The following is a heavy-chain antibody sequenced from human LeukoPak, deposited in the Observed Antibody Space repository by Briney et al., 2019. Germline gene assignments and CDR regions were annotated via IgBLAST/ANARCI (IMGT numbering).Heavy chain of an antibody. CDR2: ISGSGGST. CDR1: GFTFSSYG. J-gene: IGHJ4*02. Sequence: GGSLRLSCAASGFTFSSYGMTWVRQAPGEGLEWVSAISGSGGSTSYADSVKGRFTISRDNSKNTLYLQMNSRWANDTAVYYCVRGLVAPDYWGQGTLVTVSS. CDR3: VRGLVAPDY. V-gene: IGHV3-23*01. D-gene: IGHD2-2*01.